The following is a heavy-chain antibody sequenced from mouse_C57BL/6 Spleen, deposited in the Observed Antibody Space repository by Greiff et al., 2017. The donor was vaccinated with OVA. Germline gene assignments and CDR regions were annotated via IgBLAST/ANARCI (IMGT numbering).Heavy chain of an antibody. CDR2: LSDGGSYT. Sequence: EVKLMESGGGLVKPGGSLKLSCAASGFTFSRYAMSWVRQTPEKRLEWVATLSDGGSYTYYPANVKGRFTISSDNAKNNLYLQMSHLKSEDTAMYYCAMGSNYFDYWGQGTTLTVSS. V-gene: IGHV5-4*03. CDR1: GFTFSRYA. D-gene: IGHD2-3*01. CDR3: AMGSNYFDY. J-gene: IGHJ2*01.